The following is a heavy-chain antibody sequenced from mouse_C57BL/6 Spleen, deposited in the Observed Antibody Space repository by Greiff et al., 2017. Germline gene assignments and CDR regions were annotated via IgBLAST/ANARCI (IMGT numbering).Heavy chain of an antibody. J-gene: IGHJ1*03. Sequence: QVQLQQPGAELVKPGASVKLSCKASGYTFTSYWMHWVKQRPGQGLEWIGMIHPNSGSTNYNEKFKSKATLTVDKSSSTAYMQLSSLTSEDSAVYYCARPPYYSRPYWYFGVCGTGTTVSVSS. CDR3: ARPPYYSRPYWYFGV. CDR1: GYTFTSYW. D-gene: IGHD2-5*01. CDR2: IHPNSGST. V-gene: IGHV1-64*01.